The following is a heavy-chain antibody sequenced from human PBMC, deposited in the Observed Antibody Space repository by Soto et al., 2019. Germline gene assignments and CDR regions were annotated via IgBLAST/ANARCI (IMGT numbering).Heavy chain of an antibody. J-gene: IGHJ4*02. CDR3: ARAPKVSGSSQTRPDF. CDR1: SGSLSGYY. Sequence: SETLSLTCSIYSGSLSGYYWSWIRQPPGKGLEWIGEISQSGDTNYSPSLKSRVSISIDTSKKQFSLNLASVSAADTAVYYCARAPKVSGSSQTRPDFWGQGTLVTVSS. D-gene: IGHD6-6*01. V-gene: IGHV4-34*01. CDR2: ISQSGDT.